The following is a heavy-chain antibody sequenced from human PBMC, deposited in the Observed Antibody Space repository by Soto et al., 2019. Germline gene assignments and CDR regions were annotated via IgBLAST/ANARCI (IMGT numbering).Heavy chain of an antibody. CDR2: ISSGSALI. D-gene: IGHD1-26*01. J-gene: IGHJ5*02. CDR1: SFSMYS. V-gene: IGHV3-21*01. CDR3: TRDQGGSEDSRFDP. Sequence: EVQVVESGGGLVKPGGSLRLSCNFSFSMYSMDWVRQAPGKGLEWVASISSGSALIKYADSVKGRFTISRDKAKNSVSLQMDSLRVEDTAMYYCTRDQGGSEDSRFDPWGRGTLVTVSS.